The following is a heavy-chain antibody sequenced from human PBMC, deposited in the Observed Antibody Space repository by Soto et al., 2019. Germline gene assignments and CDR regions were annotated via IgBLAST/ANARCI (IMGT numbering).Heavy chain of an antibody. Sequence: HGESLKISCKGSGYSFSNYWINWVRQMPGKGLEWMGRIDPSDSYTDYGPSFQGHVTISVDKSITTAYLQWRSLKAADTAIYYCASPRGGGSFDDWGQGTLVTVSS. D-gene: IGHD2-15*01. V-gene: IGHV5-10-1*01. CDR3: ASPRGGGSFDD. CDR2: IDPSDSYT. CDR1: GYSFSNYW. J-gene: IGHJ4*02.